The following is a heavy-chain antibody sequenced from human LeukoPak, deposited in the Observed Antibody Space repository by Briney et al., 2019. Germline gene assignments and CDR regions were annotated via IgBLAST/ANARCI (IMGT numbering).Heavy chain of an antibody. CDR1: GFTFSSYA. CDR3: ARAGSGYDLYAFDI. J-gene: IGHJ3*02. V-gene: IGHV3-30-3*01. D-gene: IGHD5-12*01. CDR2: ISYDGSNK. Sequence: GGSLRLSCAASGFTFSSYAMSWVRQAPGKGLEWVAVISYDGSNKYYADSVKGRFTISRDNSKNTLYLQMNSLRAEDTAVYYCARAGSGYDLYAFDIWGQGTMVTVSS.